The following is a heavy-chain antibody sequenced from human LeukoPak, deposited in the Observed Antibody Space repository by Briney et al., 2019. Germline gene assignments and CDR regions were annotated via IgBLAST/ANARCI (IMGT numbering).Heavy chain of an antibody. CDR2: ISYDGSNK. CDR1: GFTFSSYA. CDR3: AKVGRNDYYGSGSYYNYFDY. J-gene: IGHJ4*02. V-gene: IGHV3-30-3*01. D-gene: IGHD3-10*01. Sequence: GGSLRLSCAASGFTFSSYAMHWVRQAPGKGLEWVAVISYDGSNKYYADSVKGRFTISRDNSKNTLYLQMNSLRAEDTAVYYCAKVGRNDYYGSGSYYNYFDYWGQGTLVTVSS.